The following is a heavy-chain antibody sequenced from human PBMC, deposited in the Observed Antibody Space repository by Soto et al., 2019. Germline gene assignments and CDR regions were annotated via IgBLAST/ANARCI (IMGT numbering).Heavy chain of an antibody. V-gene: IGHV4-4*02. D-gene: IGHD3-16*01. CDR3: ARALGSTDLFDY. Sequence: QVQLQESGPGLVKPSGTLSLTCAVSGGSISSSNWWSWVRRPPGKGLEWMEEIYHSGSTNYNPSFMSRVTISVDKSKAQFSLKLSSVTAADTAVYYCARALGSTDLFDYWGQGNLVTVSS. CDR2: IYHSGST. CDR1: GGSISSSNW. J-gene: IGHJ4*02.